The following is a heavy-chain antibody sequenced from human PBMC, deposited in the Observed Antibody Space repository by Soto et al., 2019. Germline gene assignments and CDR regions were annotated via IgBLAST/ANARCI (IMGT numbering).Heavy chain of an antibody. CDR1: GGSISSGGYY. CDR3: ARGRGSYEIDAFDI. CDR2: IYYSGST. D-gene: IGHD1-26*01. V-gene: IGHV4-31*03. J-gene: IGHJ3*02. Sequence: QVQLQESGPGLVKPSRTLSLTCTVSGGSISSGGYYWSWIRQHPGKGLEWIGYIYYSGSTYYNPSLKSRVTISVDTSKNQFSLKLSSVTAADTAVYYCARGRGSYEIDAFDIWGQGTMVTVSS.